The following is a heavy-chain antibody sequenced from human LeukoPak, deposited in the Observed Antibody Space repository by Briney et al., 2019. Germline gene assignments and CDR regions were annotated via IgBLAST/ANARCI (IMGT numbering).Heavy chain of an antibody. CDR1: GGSISSGGYS. D-gene: IGHD3-10*01. Sequence: SETLSLTCAVSGGSISSGGYSWSWIRQPPGKGLEWIGYIYHSGSTYYNPSLKSRVTISVDRSKNQFSLKLSSVTAADTAVYYCARAIGPGVGGSGSSFDYWGQGTLVTVSS. J-gene: IGHJ4*02. CDR2: IYHSGST. V-gene: IGHV4-30-2*01. CDR3: ARAIGPGVGGSGSSFDY.